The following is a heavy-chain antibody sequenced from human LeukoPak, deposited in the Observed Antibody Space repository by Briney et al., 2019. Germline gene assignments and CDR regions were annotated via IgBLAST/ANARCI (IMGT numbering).Heavy chain of an antibody. J-gene: IGHJ5*02. V-gene: IGHV4-31*03. CDR2: IYYSGST. CDR3: ARASLYGSGVNWFDP. CDR1: GGSISSGGYC. D-gene: IGHD3-10*01. Sequence: SQTLSLTCTVSGGSISSGGYCWGWIRQHPGKGLEWIGYIYYSGSTYYNPSLKSRVTISVDTSKNQFSLKLSSVTAADTAVYYCARASLYGSGVNWFDPWGQGTLVTVSS.